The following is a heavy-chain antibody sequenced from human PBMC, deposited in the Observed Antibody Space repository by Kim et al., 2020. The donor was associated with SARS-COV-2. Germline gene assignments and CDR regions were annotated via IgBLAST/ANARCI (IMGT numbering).Heavy chain of an antibody. Sequence: GGSLRLSCAASGFSFSDHYMDWVRQAPGKGLDWVGRIRNQANAHTTEYAASVRGRFTISRDDSKNSLYLQMNSLKTEDTAMYYCARGGGSSWATTVIDY. CDR1: GFSFSDHY. V-gene: IGHV3-72*01. CDR3: ARGGGSSWATTVIDY. CDR2: IRNQANAHTT. D-gene: IGHD6-13*01. J-gene: IGHJ4*01.